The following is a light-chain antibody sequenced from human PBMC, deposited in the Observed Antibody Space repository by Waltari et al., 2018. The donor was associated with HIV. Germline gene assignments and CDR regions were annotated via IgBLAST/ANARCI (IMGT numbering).Light chain of an antibody. Sequence: SYELQQTPSLSVSPGQPARINCSRGALPKKSSSWYRQKAGQAPVLLIYKDIERPSGIPERISGSGSGTGITLTISGVQAEDEGDYFCQSTDFDGTWVFGGGTRLTVL. CDR1: ALPKKS. CDR3: QSTDFDGTWV. J-gene: IGLJ3*02. CDR2: KDI. V-gene: IGLV3-25*03.